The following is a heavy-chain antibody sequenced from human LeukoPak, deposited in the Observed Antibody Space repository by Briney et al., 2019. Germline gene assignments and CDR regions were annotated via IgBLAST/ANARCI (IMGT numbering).Heavy chain of an antibody. V-gene: IGHV1-69*13. CDR2: MIPLFGTA. J-gene: IGHJ1*01. CDR3: ARSAVFPPYYYDSSGYYLFQH. Sequence: SVKVSCKASGGTFSSYAISWVRQAPGQGLEWMGGMIPLFGTANYAQKFQGRVTITADESTSTAYMELSSLRSEDTAVYYCARSAVFPPYYYDSSGYYLFQHWGQGTLVTASS. D-gene: IGHD3-22*01. CDR1: GGTFSSYA.